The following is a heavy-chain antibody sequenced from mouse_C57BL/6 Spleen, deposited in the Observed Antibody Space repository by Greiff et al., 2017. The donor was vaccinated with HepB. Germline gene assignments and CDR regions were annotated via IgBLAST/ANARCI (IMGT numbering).Heavy chain of an antibody. J-gene: IGHJ4*01. CDR1: GYTFTSYT. D-gene: IGHD2-4*01. Sequence: VQLQQSGAELARPGASVKMSCKASGYTFTSYTMHWVKQRPGQGLEWIGYINPSSGYTKYNQKFKDKATLTADKSPSTAYMQLSSLTSEDSAVYYCARTYYDYDGYAMDYWGQGTSVTVSS. CDR2: INPSSGYT. CDR3: ARTYYDYDGYAMDY. V-gene: IGHV1-4*01.